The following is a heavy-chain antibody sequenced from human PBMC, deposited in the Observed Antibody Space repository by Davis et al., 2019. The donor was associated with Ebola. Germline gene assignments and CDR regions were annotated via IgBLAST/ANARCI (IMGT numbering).Heavy chain of an antibody. V-gene: IGHV5-51*01. CDR2: IYPGDSDT. Sequence: GESLKISCKGSGYSFTSYWIGWVRQMPGKGLEWMGIIYPGDSDTRYSPSFQGQVTISADNSTSTSYLQWSSLKASDTAMYYCARPMTNYWYFDLWGRGTLVTVSS. CDR3: ARPMTNYWYFDL. CDR1: GYSFTSYW. J-gene: IGHJ2*01.